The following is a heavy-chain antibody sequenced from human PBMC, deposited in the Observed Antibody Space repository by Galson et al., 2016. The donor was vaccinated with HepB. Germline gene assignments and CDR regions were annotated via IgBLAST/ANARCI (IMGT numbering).Heavy chain of an antibody. CDR3: ARVGRTAYGMDV. CDR2: TYYRSKWIN. D-gene: IGHD3-16*01. V-gene: IGHV6-1*01. CDR1: GDSVTSNSAA. J-gene: IGHJ6*02. Sequence: CAISGDSVTSNSAAWNRIRSSPSRGLEWLGRTYYRSKWINDYAESVKSRITINADTSKNQFSLHLNSVTPEDTSVYYCARVGRTAYGMDVWGQGTTVTVSS.